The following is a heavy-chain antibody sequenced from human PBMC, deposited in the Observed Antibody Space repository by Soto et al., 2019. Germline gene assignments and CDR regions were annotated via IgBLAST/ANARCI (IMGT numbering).Heavy chain of an antibody. CDR2: ISDSGSSI. V-gene: IGHV3-48*03. CDR3: ARDLGPDYSRDY. D-gene: IGHD4-4*01. CDR1: GFAFSSYG. Sequence: EVRLVESGGGLVSPGGSLRLSCAASGFAFSSYGLNWVRQAPGRGLEWISYISDSGSSIYYVDTVKGRFTASRDNAKNSVYLQMNSLRAEDTAVYYCARDLGPDYSRDYWGQGTLVTVSS. J-gene: IGHJ4*02.